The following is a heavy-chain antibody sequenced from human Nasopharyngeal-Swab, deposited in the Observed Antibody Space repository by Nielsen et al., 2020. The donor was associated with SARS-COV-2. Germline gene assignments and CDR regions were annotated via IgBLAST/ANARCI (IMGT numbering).Heavy chain of an antibody. V-gene: IGHV4-39*07. CDR2: IYYSGST. J-gene: IGHJ1*01. D-gene: IGHD4-17*01. Sequence: SETLSLTCTVSGGSISSSSYYWGWIRQPPGKGLEWIGSIYYSGSTYYNPSLESRVTISVDTSKNQFSLKLSSVTAADTAVYYCASPPEGPEMTTVTTYYFQHWGQGTLVTVSS. CDR1: GGSISSSSYY. CDR3: ASPPEGPEMTTVTTYYFQH.